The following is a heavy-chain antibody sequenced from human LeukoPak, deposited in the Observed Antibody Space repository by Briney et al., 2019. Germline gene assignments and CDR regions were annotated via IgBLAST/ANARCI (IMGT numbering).Heavy chain of an antibody. CDR3: VRGGLNWGRNMWFDP. Sequence: PGRSLRFSCAASGFTFHNYAMYWVRQTPDNGLEWVTVISNDGSKKYYIDSVKGRFTISRDNSENTLYLQMNSLRVDDTAVYYCVRGGLNWGRNMWFDPWGQGTLVTVSS. J-gene: IGHJ5*02. CDR2: ISNDGSKK. CDR1: GFTFHNYA. D-gene: IGHD7-27*01. V-gene: IGHV3-30*04.